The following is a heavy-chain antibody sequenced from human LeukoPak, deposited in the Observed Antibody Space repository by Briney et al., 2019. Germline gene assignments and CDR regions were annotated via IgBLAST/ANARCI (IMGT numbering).Heavy chain of an antibody. CDR3: ARVTLLGFFDY. CDR1: GGSISSGSYY. CDR2: IYYSGSA. V-gene: IGHV4-61*01. J-gene: IGHJ4*02. Sequence: SETLSLTCTVSGGSISSGSYYWSWIRQPPGKGLEWIGYIYYSGSANYNPSLKSRVTISVDTSKNQFSLKLSSVTAADTAVYYCARVTLLGFFDYWGQGTLVTVSS. D-gene: IGHD2-21*01.